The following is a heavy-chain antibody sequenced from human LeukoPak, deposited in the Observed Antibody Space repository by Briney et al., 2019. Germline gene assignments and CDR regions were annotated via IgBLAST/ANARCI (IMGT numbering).Heavy chain of an antibody. V-gene: IGHV1-8*03. Sequence: GASVKVSCKASGYTFTSYDFNWVRQSTGQGLEWMGWMNPNSGNTDYAQKFQGRVTFTRNTSINTAYMELSSLRSEDTAVYYCARGGIPAAPDAFDIWGQGTMVTVSS. CDR1: GYTFTSYD. D-gene: IGHD6-13*01. CDR3: ARGGIPAAPDAFDI. J-gene: IGHJ3*02. CDR2: MNPNSGNT.